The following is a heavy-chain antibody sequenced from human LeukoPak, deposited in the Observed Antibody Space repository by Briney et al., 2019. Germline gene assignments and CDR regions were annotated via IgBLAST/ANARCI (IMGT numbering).Heavy chain of an antibody. Sequence: GGSLRLSCAASGFTFSSYWMSWVRQAPGKGLEWVTNIKQDGSEKCYVDSVKGRFTISRDNAKNSLYLQMNSLRAEDTAVYYCARVEKGYCSSTSCHDGGYYYYYMDVWGKGTTVTVSS. CDR1: GFTFSSYW. CDR3: ARVEKGYCSSTSCHDGGYYYYYMDV. V-gene: IGHV3-7*01. J-gene: IGHJ6*03. D-gene: IGHD2-2*01. CDR2: IKQDGSEK.